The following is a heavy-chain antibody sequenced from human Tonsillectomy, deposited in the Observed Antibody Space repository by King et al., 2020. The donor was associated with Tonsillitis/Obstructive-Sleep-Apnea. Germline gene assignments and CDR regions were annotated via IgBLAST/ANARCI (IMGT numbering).Heavy chain of an antibody. V-gene: IGHV4-34*01. D-gene: IGHD7-27*01. CDR1: GGSFSGYN. CDR3: AGQNLWGYYFDY. J-gene: IGHJ4*02. Sequence: VQLQQWGAGLLKPSETLPLTCAVYGGSFSGYNWTWIRQPPGKGLEWIGEINHNGSTTYDPSLKSRVTISLDTSKNQFSLKLSSVTAADTAVYYCAGQNLWGYYFDYWGQGTPVTVSS. CDR2: INHNGST.